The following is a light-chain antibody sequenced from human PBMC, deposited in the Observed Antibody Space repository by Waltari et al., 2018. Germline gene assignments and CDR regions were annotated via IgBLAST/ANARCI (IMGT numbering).Light chain of an antibody. CDR1: SSDIGYYNY. CDR2: DVS. CDR3: SSYTASTTLI. V-gene: IGLV2-14*01. Sequence: QSALTQPASVSGSPGPSITISCTGTSSDIGYYNYGSWYQQHPGKAPKIMIYDVSNRPSGVSNRFSGSKSGNTASLTISGLQAEDEADYYCSSYTASTTLIFGGGTKLTVL. J-gene: IGLJ2*01.